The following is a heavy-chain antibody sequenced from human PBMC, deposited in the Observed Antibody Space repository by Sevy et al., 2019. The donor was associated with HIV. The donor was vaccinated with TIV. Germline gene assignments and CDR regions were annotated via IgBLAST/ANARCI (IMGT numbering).Heavy chain of an antibody. V-gene: IGHV5-51*01. CDR3: ARFGSYRLAYYGMDV. D-gene: IGHD2-15*01. CDR2: IYPGDSVT. CDR1: GYSFTNYW. J-gene: IGHJ6*02. Sequence: GESLKISCKGSGYSFTNYWIGWVRQMPGKGLEVMGIIYPGDSVTRYSPSFQGKVTISADKSISTAYLQWRSLRASNTAMYYCARFGSYRLAYYGMDVWGQGTTVTVSS.